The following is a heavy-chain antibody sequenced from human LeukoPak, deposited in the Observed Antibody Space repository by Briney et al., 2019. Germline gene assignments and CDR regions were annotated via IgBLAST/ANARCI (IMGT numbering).Heavy chain of an antibody. CDR2: ISYDGSNK. Sequence: GGSLRLSCAASGFTFSSYAMHWVRQAPGKGLEWVAVISYDGSNKYYADSVKGRFTISRDNSKNTLYLQMNSLRAEDTAVYYRASLVVVVAATDGPDAFDIWGQGTMVTVSS. V-gene: IGHV3-30-3*01. D-gene: IGHD2-15*01. CDR3: ASLVVVVAATDGPDAFDI. CDR1: GFTFSSYA. J-gene: IGHJ3*02.